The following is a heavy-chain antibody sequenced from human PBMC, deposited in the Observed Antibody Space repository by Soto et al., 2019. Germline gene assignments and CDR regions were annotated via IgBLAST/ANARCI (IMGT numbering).Heavy chain of an antibody. V-gene: IGHV3-48*02. J-gene: IGHJ5*02. Sequence: EVQLVESGGGLVQPGGSLRLSCAASGFTFSTYSMNWVRQAPGKGLEWISFISASGDAIYYADSVRGRFTISRDNAESSLYLQVNSLRDEDTAVYDCARLYSTSSVNRWFDPWGQGTLVTVSS. D-gene: IGHD6-6*01. CDR1: GFTFSTYS. CDR3: ARLYSTSSVNRWFDP. CDR2: ISASGDAI.